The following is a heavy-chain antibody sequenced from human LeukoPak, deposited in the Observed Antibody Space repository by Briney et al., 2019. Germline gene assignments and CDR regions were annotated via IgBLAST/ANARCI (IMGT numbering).Heavy chain of an antibody. CDR1: GFTFSGYE. J-gene: IGHJ4*02. Sequence: PGGSLRLSCAASGFTFSGYEMNWVRQAPGKGLVGVSYISSSGSTIYYADSVKGRFTISRDNAKNSLYLQMNSLRAEDTAVYYCARTVGTLDYWGQGGLVTVSS. V-gene: IGHV3-48*03. D-gene: IGHD1-1*01. CDR3: ARTVGTLDY. CDR2: ISSSGSTI.